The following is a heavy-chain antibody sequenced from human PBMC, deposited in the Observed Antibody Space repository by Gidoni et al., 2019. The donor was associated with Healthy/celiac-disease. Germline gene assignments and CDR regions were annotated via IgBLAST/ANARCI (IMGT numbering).Heavy chain of an antibody. Sequence: QVQLQESGPGLVKPSETLSLTCPVSGGSISSYYWTWIRQPPGKGLEWIGLIYTSGSTNYNPSLKSRVTMSVDTSKNHCSLKLSSVPAADTAVYYCARDRRHYVDSKCDYWCQGTLVTVSS. V-gene: IGHV4-4*07. CDR1: GGSISSYY. D-gene: IGHD4-17*01. J-gene: IGHJ4*02. CDR3: ARDRRHYVDSKCDY. CDR2: IYTSGST.